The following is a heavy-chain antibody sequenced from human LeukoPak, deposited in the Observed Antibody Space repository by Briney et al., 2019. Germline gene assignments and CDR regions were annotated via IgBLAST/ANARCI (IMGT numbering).Heavy chain of an antibody. CDR3: ARAPFEYCSGDICYSRHTFDY. CDR1: GGSISSYY. V-gene: IGHV4-4*07. Sequence: SETLSLTCTVSGGSISSYYWSWIRQPAGKGLEWIGRIYTSGSTDYNPSLKSRVTMSVATSKNQFSLKLSSVTAADTAMYYCARAPFEYCSGDICYSRHTFDYWGQGTLVIVSS. CDR2: IYTSGST. D-gene: IGHD2-15*01. J-gene: IGHJ4*02.